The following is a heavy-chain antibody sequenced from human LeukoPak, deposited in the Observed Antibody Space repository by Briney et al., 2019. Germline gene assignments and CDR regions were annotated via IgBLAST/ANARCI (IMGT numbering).Heavy chain of an antibody. CDR2: INHSGST. CDR3: ARAHCSSTSCYKGGWFDP. D-gene: IGHD2-2*02. Sequence: SETLSLTCAGYGGSFSGYYWSWIRQPPGKGLEWIGEINHSGSTNYNPSLKSRVTISVDTSKNQFSLKLSSVTAADTAVYYCARAHCSSTSCYKGGWFDPWGQGTLVTVSS. V-gene: IGHV4-34*01. CDR1: GGSFSGYY. J-gene: IGHJ5*02.